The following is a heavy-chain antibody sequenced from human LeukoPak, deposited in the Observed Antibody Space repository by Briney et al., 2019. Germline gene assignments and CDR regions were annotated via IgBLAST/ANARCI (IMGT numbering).Heavy chain of an antibody. J-gene: IGHJ5*02. CDR1: GGSICSSSYY. CDR2: IYYSGST. CDR3: ARTLTYYYGSGSYINWFDP. V-gene: IGHV4-39*07. D-gene: IGHD3-10*01. Sequence: PSETLSLTCTVSGGSICSSSYYWGWIRQPPGKGLEWIGSIYYSGSTYYNPSLKSRVTISVDTSKNQFSLKLSSVTAADTAVYYCARTLTYYYGSGSYINWFDPWGQGTLVTVSS.